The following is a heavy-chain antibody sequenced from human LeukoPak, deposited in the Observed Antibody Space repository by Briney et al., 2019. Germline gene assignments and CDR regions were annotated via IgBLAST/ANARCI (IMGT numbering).Heavy chain of an antibody. Sequence: RGSLRLSCAASGFTFSSYAMSWVRQAPGKGLEWVSAISGSGGSTYYADSVKGRFTISRDNSKNTLYLQMSSLRAEDTAVYYCARGVEDFDWSYYFDYWGQGTLVTVSS. CDR2: ISGSGGST. D-gene: IGHD3-9*01. J-gene: IGHJ4*02. CDR1: GFTFSSYA. CDR3: ARGVEDFDWSYYFDY. V-gene: IGHV3-23*01.